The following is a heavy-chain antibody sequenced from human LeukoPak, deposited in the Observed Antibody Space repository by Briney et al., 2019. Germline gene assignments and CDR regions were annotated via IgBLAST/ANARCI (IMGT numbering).Heavy chain of an antibody. V-gene: IGHV3-23*01. CDR1: GFSFRSYA. Sequence: GSLRLSCAASGFSFRSYAMSWVRQAPGKGLEWVSGISGSGGSTYYSDSVKGRFTISRDNSNNTAFLQMNSLRGDDTAVYFCAKGRAYRVYASSDSWGQGTLVTVSS. J-gene: IGHJ4*02. CDR3: AKGRAYRVYASSDS. D-gene: IGHD2-8*01. CDR2: ISGSGGST.